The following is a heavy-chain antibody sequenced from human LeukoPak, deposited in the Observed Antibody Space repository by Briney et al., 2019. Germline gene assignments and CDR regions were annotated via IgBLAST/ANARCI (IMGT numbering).Heavy chain of an antibody. D-gene: IGHD2-2*01. Sequence: PSETLSLTCTVSGGSISSYYWSWIRQPPGKGLEWIGYIYYSGSTNYSPSLKSRVTISVDASKNQFSLKLSSVTAADTAVYYCARRMNQLLSFDYWGQGTLVTVSS. J-gene: IGHJ4*02. CDR2: IYYSGST. CDR1: GGSISSYY. V-gene: IGHV4-59*01. CDR3: ARRMNQLLSFDY.